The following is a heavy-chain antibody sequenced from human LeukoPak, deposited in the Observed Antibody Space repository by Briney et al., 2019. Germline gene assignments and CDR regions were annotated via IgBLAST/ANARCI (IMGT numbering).Heavy chain of an antibody. CDR1: GFTVSSYE. D-gene: IGHD2-15*01. CDR2: ISISGSTI. J-gene: IGHJ3*02. V-gene: IGHV3-48*03. CDR3: ARDCGGGGCYGPYDAFDI. Sequence: GALQLSFAASGFTVSSYEMNWVRQAPGKGLEWVCFISISGSTIYYADSVKGRFTISRDNAKNSLYLQMNSLRAEDTAVYYCARDCGGGGCYGPYDAFDIWGQGTMVTVSS.